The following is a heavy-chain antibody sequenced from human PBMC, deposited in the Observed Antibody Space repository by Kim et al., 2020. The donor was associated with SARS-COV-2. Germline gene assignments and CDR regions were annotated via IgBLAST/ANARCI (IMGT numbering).Heavy chain of an antibody. Sequence: GGSLRLSCVVSGFTFSSYGLHWVRQPPGKGLEWVAVISYDGTNKYYADSVKGRFTISRDNSKNTLYLQLYSLRAEDTAVYYCAKDRKTTVTPFDAFDIWGQGTVVTVSS. J-gene: IGHJ3*02. CDR2: ISYDGTNK. CDR1: GFTFSSYG. V-gene: IGHV3-30*18. D-gene: IGHD4-17*01. CDR3: AKDRKTTVTPFDAFDI.